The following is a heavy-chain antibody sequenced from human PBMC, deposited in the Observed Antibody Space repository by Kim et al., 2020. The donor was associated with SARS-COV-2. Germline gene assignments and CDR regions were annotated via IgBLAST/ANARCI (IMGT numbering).Heavy chain of an antibody. CDR1: GYTFTSYA. V-gene: IGHV1-3*01. CDR3: ARDRRVTMVQGVMSRYYYYMDV. CDR2: INAGNGNT. Sequence: ASVKVSCKASGYTFTSYAMHWVRQAPGQRLEWMGWINAGNGNTKYSQKFQGRVTITRDTSASTAYMELSSLRSEDTAVYYCARDRRVTMVQGVMSRYYYYMDVWGKGTTVTVSS. J-gene: IGHJ6*03. D-gene: IGHD3-10*01.